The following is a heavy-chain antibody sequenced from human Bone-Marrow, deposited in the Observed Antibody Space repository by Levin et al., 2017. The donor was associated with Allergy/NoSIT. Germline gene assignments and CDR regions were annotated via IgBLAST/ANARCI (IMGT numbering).Heavy chain of an antibody. D-gene: IGHD3-3*01. CDR2: IIPIFGTA. CDR3: AREAAYYDFWSGYYTGMDNWFDP. J-gene: IGHJ5*02. V-gene: IGHV1-69*06. CDR1: GGTFSSYA. Sequence: SVKVSCKASGGTFSSYAISWVRQAPGQGLEWMGGIIPIFGTANYAQKFQGRVTITADKSTSTAYMELSSLRSEDTAVYYCAREAAYYDFWSGYYTGMDNWFDPWGQGTLVTVSS.